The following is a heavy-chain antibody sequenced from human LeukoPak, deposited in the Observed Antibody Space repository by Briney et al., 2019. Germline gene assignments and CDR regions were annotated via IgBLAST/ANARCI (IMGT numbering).Heavy chain of an antibody. Sequence: GGSLRLSCAASGFTFSSYAMSWVRQARGKGLEWVSAISGSGGSTYYADSVKGRFTISRDNSKNTLYLQMNSLRAEDTAVYYCARGQDDYVWGSYRYYFDYWGQGTLVTVSS. CDR3: ARGQDDYVWGSYRYYFDY. CDR1: GFTFSSYA. V-gene: IGHV3-23*01. D-gene: IGHD3-16*02. J-gene: IGHJ4*02. CDR2: ISGSGGST.